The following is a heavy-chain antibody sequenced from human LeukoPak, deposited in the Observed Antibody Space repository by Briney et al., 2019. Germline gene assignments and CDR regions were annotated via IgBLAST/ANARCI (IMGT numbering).Heavy chain of an antibody. CDR1: GYAFTICA. CDR2: NNTNTGNP. V-gene: IGHV7-4-1*02. J-gene: IGHJ4*02. CDR3: ARGGWLRFIDY. D-gene: IGHD5-12*01. Sequence: GASVKLSCTASGYAFTICAMNWVRQAPGQGLEWMGWNNTNTGNPPYAQGLTRRFVFTLDTSVSTAYLQISSLKAEDTAVYYCARGGWLRFIDYWGQGTLVTVSS.